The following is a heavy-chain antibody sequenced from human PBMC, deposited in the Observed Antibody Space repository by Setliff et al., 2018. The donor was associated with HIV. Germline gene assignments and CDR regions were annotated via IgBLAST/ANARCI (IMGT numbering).Heavy chain of an antibody. J-gene: IGHJ4*02. D-gene: IGHD6-19*01. CDR3: ARGVRDNSGWSSYYFDY. Sequence: SETLYLTCAVYGGSFSGYYWSWIRQPPGKRLEWIGEVTHSGRTNYNPSLESRVTTSVDTSKKQFSLRLTSVTAADTAVYYCARGVRDNSGWSSYYFDYWGQGTLVTVSS. CDR1: GGSFSGYY. V-gene: IGHV4-34*01. CDR2: VTHSGRT.